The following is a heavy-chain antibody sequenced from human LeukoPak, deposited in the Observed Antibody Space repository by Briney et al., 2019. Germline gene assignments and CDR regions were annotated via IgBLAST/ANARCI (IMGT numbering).Heavy chain of an antibody. CDR2: INAGNGNT. CDR3: ASRSGSYETVPFDY. D-gene: IGHD2-15*01. J-gene: IGHJ4*02. Sequence: ASVKVSCKASGYTFTSYAIHWVRQAPGQRLEWMGWINAGNGNTKYSQKFQGRVTITRDTSASTAHMELSSLRSEDTAVYYCASRSGSYETVPFDYWGQGTLVTVSS. V-gene: IGHV1-3*01. CDR1: GYTFTSYA.